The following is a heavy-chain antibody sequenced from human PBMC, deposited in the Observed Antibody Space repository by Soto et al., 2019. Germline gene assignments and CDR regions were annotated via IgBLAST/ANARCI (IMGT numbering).Heavy chain of an antibody. Sequence: RPLRLSCAASGFPFADYAMHWVRPTQGKGLEWVSGISWNSGSIGYADSVQGRFTISRDNAKNSLYLQMNSLRPDDTALYYCAKDNQILWLHGMDGWGHGTRV. CDR1: GFPFADYA. V-gene: IGHV3-9*01. CDR3: AKDNQILWLHGMDG. J-gene: IGHJ6*02. D-gene: IGHD5-18*01. CDR2: ISWNSGSI.